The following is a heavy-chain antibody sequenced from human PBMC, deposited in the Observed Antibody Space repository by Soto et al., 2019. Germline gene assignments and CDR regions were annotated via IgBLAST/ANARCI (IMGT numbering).Heavy chain of an antibody. J-gene: IGHJ6*02. Sequence: AGGALRLSCVFSGFSFEKFAMRWVRQAPGKGLEWVSSISARSSKTYYAGSVQGRFTISRDNSKNTLFLQMNSLTAEDTAVYYCAKVFYDSGTTFFGVDVWGQGTTVTVSS. V-gene: IGHV3-23*01. CDR3: AKVFYDSGTTFFGVDV. CDR1: GFSFEKFA. CDR2: ISARSSKT. D-gene: IGHD3-10*01.